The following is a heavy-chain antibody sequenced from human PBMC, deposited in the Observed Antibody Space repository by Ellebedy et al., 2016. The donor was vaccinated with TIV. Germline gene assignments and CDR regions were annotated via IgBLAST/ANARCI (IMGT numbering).Heavy chain of an antibody. V-gene: IGHV3-48*02. CDR1: GFTFSSYS. J-gene: IGHJ4*02. D-gene: IGHD2-15*01. CDR3: ATERDVVVVSRLGF. Sequence: GESLKISXAASGFTFSSYSMHWVRHPPGKGLEWVSYISSGSSTIYYADSVKGRFTISRDNAKNSLYLQMNSLRDENTAVYYCATERDVVVVSRLGFWGQGALVTVSS. CDR2: ISSGSSTI.